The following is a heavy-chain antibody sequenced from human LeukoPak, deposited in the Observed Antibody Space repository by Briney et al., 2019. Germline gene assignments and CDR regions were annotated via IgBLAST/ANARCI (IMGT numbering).Heavy chain of an antibody. CDR3: ARGGQGYSYGY. D-gene: IGHD5-18*01. V-gene: IGHV4-39*07. J-gene: IGHJ4*02. Sequence: SETLSLTCTVSGGSISSSSYYWGWIRQPPGKGVEWIGSIYYSGSTYYNPSLNSRVSISVDTSKNQFSLKLSSVTAADTAVYYCARGGQGYSYGYWGQGTLVTVSS. CDR2: IYYSGST. CDR1: GGSISSSSYY.